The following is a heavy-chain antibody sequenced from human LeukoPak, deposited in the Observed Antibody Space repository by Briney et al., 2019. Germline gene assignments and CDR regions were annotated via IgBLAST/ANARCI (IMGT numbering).Heavy chain of an antibody. J-gene: IGHJ4*02. CDR3: ARDGGTRLKYSFGYGDS. V-gene: IGHV3-21*01. CDR1: GFTFSSYS. CDR2: ISSSSSYI. Sequence: GGSLRLSCAASGFTFSSYSMNWVRQAPGKGLEWVSSISSSSSYIYYADSVKGRFTISRDNAKNSLYLQMNSLRAGDTAVYYCARDGGTRLKYSFGYGDSWGQGTLVTVSS. D-gene: IGHD3-22*01.